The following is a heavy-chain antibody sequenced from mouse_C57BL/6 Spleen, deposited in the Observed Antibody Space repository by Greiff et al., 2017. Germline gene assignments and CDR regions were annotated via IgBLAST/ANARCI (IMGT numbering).Heavy chain of an antibody. J-gene: IGHJ2*01. D-gene: IGHD2-4*01. CDR2: IDPSDSET. Sequence: QVQLQQPGAELVRPGSSVKLSCKASGYTFTSYWMHWVKQRPIQGLEWIGNIDPSDSETHSNPKFKDKATLTVDKSSSTAYMQLSSLTSEDSAVYYCARSRDYAGDVDYRGQGTTLTVSS. CDR1: GYTFTSYW. CDR3: ARSRDYAGDVDY. V-gene: IGHV1-52*01.